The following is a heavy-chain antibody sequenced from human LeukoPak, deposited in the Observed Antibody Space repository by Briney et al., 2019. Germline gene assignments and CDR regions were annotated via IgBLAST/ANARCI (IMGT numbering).Heavy chain of an antibody. J-gene: IGHJ2*01. Sequence: GGSLRLSCAASGFTVSSNYMSWVRQAPGKGLEWVSVIYSGGSTYYADSVKGRFTISRDNAKNSLYLQMNSLRAEDTAVYYCAGTPPSGSVPYWYFDLWGRGTLVTVSS. D-gene: IGHD3-10*01. CDR2: IYSGGST. V-gene: IGHV3-66*01. CDR3: AGTPPSGSVPYWYFDL. CDR1: GFTVSSNY.